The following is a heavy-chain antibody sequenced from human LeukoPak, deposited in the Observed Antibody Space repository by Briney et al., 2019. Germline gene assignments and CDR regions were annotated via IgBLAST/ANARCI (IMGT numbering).Heavy chain of an antibody. CDR2: IRYDGSNK. Sequence: GGSLRLSCAASGFTFSSYGMHWVRQAPGKGLEWVAFIRYDGSNKYYADSVKGRFTISRDNSKNTLYLQMNSLRAEDTAVCYCAKDGGNSYYFDYWGQGTLVTVSS. CDR1: GFTFSSYG. J-gene: IGHJ4*02. V-gene: IGHV3-30*02. CDR3: AKDGGNSYYFDY. D-gene: IGHD4-23*01.